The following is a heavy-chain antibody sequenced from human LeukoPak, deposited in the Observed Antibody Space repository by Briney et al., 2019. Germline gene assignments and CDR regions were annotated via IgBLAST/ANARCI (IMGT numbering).Heavy chain of an antibody. J-gene: IGHJ4*02. D-gene: IGHD4-17*01. Sequence: GSLRLSCAASGFIFSSYGMHWVRQAPGKGLEWVAFIRNDESNKYYADSVKGRFTISRDYSKNTLYLQMNSLRAEDTAVYYCAKDRDMTTVTGPDYWGQGTLVTVSS. V-gene: IGHV3-30*02. CDR1: GFIFSSYG. CDR2: IRNDESNK. CDR3: AKDRDMTTVTGPDY.